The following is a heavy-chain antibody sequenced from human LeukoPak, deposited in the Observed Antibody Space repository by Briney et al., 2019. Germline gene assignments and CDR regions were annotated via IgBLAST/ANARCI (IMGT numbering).Heavy chain of an antibody. J-gene: IGHJ6*03. D-gene: IGHD3-16*02. Sequence: ASVKVSCKASGGTFSSYAISWVGQAPGQGLEWMGGIIPIFGTANYAQKFQGRVTITADESTSTAYMELSSLRSEDTALYYCARTDGNSFYPYYYMDVWGKGTTVTVSS. V-gene: IGHV1-69*13. CDR1: GGTFSSYA. CDR2: IIPIFGTA. CDR3: ARTDGNSFYPYYYMDV.